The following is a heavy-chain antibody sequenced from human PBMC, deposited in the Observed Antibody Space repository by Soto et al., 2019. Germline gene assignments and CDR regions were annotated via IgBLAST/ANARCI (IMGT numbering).Heavy chain of an antibody. J-gene: IGHJ6*02. V-gene: IGHV1-3*01. D-gene: IGHD3-3*01. CDR2: INAGNGNT. CDR3: ARDYDFWSGYGPNGMDV. CDR1: GYTFTSYA. Sequence: ASVNVSCKASGYTFTSYAMHWVRQAPGQRLEWMGWINAGNGNTKYSQKFQGRVTITRDTSASTAYMELSSLRSEDTAVYYCARDYDFWSGYGPNGMDVWGQGTTVTVSS.